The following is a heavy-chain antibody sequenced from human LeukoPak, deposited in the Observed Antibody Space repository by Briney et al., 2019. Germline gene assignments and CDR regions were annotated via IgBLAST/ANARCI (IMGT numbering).Heavy chain of an antibody. V-gene: IGHV3-30*18. CDR3: AKDLRIAAAIDY. CDR2: ISYDGSNK. Sequence: GGSLRLSCAASGSTVSGNYMSWVRQAPGKGLEWVAVISYDGSNKYYADSVKGRFTISRDNSKNTLYLQMNSLRAEDTAVYYCAKDLRIAAAIDYWGQGTLVTVSS. D-gene: IGHD6-13*01. J-gene: IGHJ4*02. CDR1: GSTVSGNY.